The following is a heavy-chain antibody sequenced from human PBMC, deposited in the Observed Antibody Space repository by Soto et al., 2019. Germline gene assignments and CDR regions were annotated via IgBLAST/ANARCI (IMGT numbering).Heavy chain of an antibody. J-gene: IGHJ1*01. D-gene: IGHD2-15*01. CDR1: GYTFTSYD. V-gene: IGHV1-8*01. Sequence: ASVQVSCKASGYTFTSYDINWVRQATGQGLEWMGWMNPNSGNTGYAQKFQGRVTMTRNTSISTAYMELSSLRSEDTAVYYCARGLGSIVVVAATLYFQHWGQGTLVTVSS. CDR3: ARGLGSIVVVAATLYFQH. CDR2: MNPNSGNT.